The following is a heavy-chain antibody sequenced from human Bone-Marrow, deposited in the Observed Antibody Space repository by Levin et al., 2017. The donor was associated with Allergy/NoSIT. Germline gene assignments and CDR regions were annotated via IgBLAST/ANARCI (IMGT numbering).Heavy chain of an antibody. V-gene: IGHV4-59*01. Sequence: SQTLSLTCTVSGDSINNFYWSWIRRSPGKGLEWIGFIYSSGSTHYNPYLQSRLSMSVDTSNNQLSLSLTSVTAADTAIYYCAREGGPGGYYDYWGQGTLVTVSS. CDR2: IYSSGST. CDR3: AREGGPGGYYDY. J-gene: IGHJ4*02. CDR1: GDSINNFY. D-gene: IGHD3-10*01.